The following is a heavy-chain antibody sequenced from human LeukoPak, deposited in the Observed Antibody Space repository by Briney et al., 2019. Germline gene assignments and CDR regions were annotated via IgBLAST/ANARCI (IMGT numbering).Heavy chain of an antibody. V-gene: IGHV3-23*01. CDR1: GFTFSSYA. J-gene: IGHJ4*02. D-gene: IGHD4-23*01. CDR3: ARRGDGGRSFDY. Sequence: GGSLRLSCAASGFTFSSYAVGWVRQAPGKGLEWVSSISDTYGSTYYATPVKGRFTISRDNSKNTLYLQMNSLRAEDTAVYYCARRGDGGRSFDYWGQGTLVTVSS. CDR2: ISDTYGST.